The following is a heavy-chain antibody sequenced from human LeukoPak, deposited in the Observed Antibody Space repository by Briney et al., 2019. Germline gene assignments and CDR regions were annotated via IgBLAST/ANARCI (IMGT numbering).Heavy chain of an antibody. Sequence: GGSLRLSCAASGFTFSSYAMHWVRQAPGKGLEWVAVISYDGSIEDYADSVKGRFTISRDNSKNTLYVQVNSLRAEDTAVYYCAREYSSSFSLYYYYMDVWGKGTTVTVSS. J-gene: IGHJ6*03. D-gene: IGHD6-6*01. CDR2: ISYDGSIE. CDR1: GFTFSSYA. CDR3: AREYSSSFSLYYYYMDV. V-gene: IGHV3-30-3*01.